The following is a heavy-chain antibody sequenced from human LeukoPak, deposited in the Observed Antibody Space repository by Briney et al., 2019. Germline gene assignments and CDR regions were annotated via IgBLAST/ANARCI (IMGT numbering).Heavy chain of an antibody. CDR2: IYYTGTT. J-gene: IGHJ4*02. D-gene: IGHD2-21*02. Sequence: PSQTLSLTCTVSGGSISSGDFYWSWIRQPPGKGLEWIGYIYYTGTTYYNPSLKSRVNMSIDTSKNQFSLKLNSVTAADTAVYYCARDIGGVTPPFYWSQGTLVTVSS. CDR3: ARDIGGVTPPFY. CDR1: GGSISSGDFY. V-gene: IGHV4-30-4*01.